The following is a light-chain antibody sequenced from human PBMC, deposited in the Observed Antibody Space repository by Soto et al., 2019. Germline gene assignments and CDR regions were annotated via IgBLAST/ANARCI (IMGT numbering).Light chain of an antibody. CDR2: DAS. Sequence: IAMTQSPATLSLSPVDRFTLACRASQNIWNKLAWYQQKPGQTPRLLIFDASARATGVPARFSGSGSETEFTITISSLQSEDFAVYYCQHYNDWPLTFGEGTKVDIK. J-gene: IGKJ4*01. V-gene: IGKV3-15*01. CDR1: QNIWNK. CDR3: QHYNDWPLT.